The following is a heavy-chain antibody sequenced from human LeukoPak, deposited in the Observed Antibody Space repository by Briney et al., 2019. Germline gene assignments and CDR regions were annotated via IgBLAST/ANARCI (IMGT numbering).Heavy chain of an antibody. CDR3: AKDEQWLVYDY. CDR2: ISGRGGST. J-gene: IGHJ4*02. CDR1: GFTFSSYA. D-gene: IGHD6-19*01. Sequence: PGGSLRLSCAASGFTFSSYAMGWVRQAPGKGLEWVSAISGRGGSTYYADSVKGRFTVSRDNSKNTLSLQMNSLRAEDTAVYYCAKDEQWLVYDYWGQGTLVTLSS. V-gene: IGHV3-23*01.